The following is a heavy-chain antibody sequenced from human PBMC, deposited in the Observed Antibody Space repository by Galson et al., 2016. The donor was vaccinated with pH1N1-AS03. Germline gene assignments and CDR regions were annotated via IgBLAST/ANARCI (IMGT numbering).Heavy chain of an antibody. CDR3: ARGGDDYIWGSYSGDY. V-gene: IGHV3-74*01. J-gene: IGHJ4*02. CDR1: GFPFSTYW. Sequence: SLRLSCAASGFPFSTYWMHWVRQVPGKGPVWISRINTDGSSTDYADSVKGRFTIPRDNAKEMVYLQMNRLRADDTAVYYCARGGDDYIWGSYSGDYWGQGSLVTASS. CDR2: INTDGSST. D-gene: IGHD3-16*01.